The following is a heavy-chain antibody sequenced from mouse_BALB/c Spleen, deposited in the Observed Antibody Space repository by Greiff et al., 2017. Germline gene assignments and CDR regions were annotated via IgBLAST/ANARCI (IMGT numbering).Heavy chain of an antibody. CDR2: IDPENGNT. V-gene: IGHV14-1*02. CDR1: GFNIKDYY. CDR3: ASWTGGAMDY. J-gene: IGHJ4*01. D-gene: IGHD4-1*01. Sequence: VQLKQSGAELVRPGALVKLSCTASGFNIKDYYMHWVKQRPEQGLEWIGWIDPENGNTIYVPKFQGKASITADTSSNTAYLQLSSLTSEDTAVYNCASWTGGAMDYWGQGTSVTVSS.